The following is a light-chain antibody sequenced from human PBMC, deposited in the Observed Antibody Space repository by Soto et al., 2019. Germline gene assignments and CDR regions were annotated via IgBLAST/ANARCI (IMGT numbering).Light chain of an antibody. V-gene: IGKV1-39*01. CDR1: QSISTY. J-gene: IGKJ4*01. Sequence: DIQMTQSPSSLSASVGDRVTITCRACQSISTYVSWYQHRPGKAPKLLIYSASTLQSGVPPRFSGSGSGTDFTLTISSLQPEDFATYYCQQSFNTLTFGGGTKVEIE. CDR3: QQSFNTLT. CDR2: SAS.